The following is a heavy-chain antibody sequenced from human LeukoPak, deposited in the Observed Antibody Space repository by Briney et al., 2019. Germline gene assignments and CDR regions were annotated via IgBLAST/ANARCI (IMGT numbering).Heavy chain of an antibody. Sequence: GGSLRLSCAASGFTFSSYGMNWVRQAPGKGLEWVSGISGNGGSTYYADSVKGRFTISRDNSKNTLYLQMNSLRPEDTAVYYCAKAAYDSSGSWYYFDYWGQGTLVTVSS. J-gene: IGHJ4*02. CDR3: AKAAYDSSGSWYYFDY. CDR2: ISGNGGST. D-gene: IGHD3-22*01. V-gene: IGHV3-23*01. CDR1: GFTFSSYG.